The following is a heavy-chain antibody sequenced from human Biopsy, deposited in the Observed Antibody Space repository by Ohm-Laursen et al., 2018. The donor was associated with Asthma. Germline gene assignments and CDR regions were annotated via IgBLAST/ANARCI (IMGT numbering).Heavy chain of an antibody. CDR1: GGAIRTSGYY. V-gene: IGHV4-39*01. CDR2: MYYSGSA. D-gene: IGHD3-22*01. J-gene: IGHJ4*02. Sequence: SDTLSLTCSVSGGAIRTSGYYWGWIRQPPGKGLEWIGSMYYSGSAYYNPSPESRVTISVDTSKNQFSLKLSSVTAADTAVYFCARHQEAASYHYDGSIAYWGQGIPVTASS. CDR3: ARHQEAASYHYDGSIAY.